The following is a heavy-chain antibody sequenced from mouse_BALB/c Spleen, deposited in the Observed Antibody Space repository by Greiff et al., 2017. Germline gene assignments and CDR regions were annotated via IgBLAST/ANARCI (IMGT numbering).Heavy chain of an antibody. CDR3: ARRTYDGYYVYFDY. V-gene: IGHV3-2*02. Sequence: EVQLQQSGPGLVKPSQSLSLTCTVTGYSITSDYAWNWIRQFPGNKLEWMGYISYSGSTSYNPSLKSRISITRDTSKNQFFLQLNSVTTEDTATYYCARRTYDGYYVYFDYWGQGTTLTVSS. D-gene: IGHD2-3*01. CDR2: ISYSGST. CDR1: GYSITSDYA. J-gene: IGHJ2*01.